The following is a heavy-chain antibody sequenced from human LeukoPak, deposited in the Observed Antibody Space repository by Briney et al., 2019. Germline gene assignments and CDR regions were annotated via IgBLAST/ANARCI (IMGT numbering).Heavy chain of an antibody. CDR2: VSGTGDVK. Sequence: PGGSLRLSCETSGFIFNGNAMSWVRQAPGKGLEWVSTVSGTGDVKTYLGSVQGRFTISRDNSKNTVSLQMSSLRVEDTALYYCAKLAGLLPANWHFEYWGQGTQVTVSS. V-gene: IGHV3-23*01. D-gene: IGHD7-27*01. J-gene: IGHJ4*02. CDR1: GFIFNGNA. CDR3: AKLAGLLPANWHFEY.